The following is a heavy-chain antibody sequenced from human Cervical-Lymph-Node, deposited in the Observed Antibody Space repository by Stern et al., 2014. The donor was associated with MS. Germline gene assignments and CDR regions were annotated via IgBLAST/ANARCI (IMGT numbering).Heavy chain of an antibody. J-gene: IGHJ4*02. V-gene: IGHV3-15*01. CDR3: TTGGGAD. D-gene: IGHD4-17*01. CDR1: GFTISKVW. CDR2: IRNKDDGVTT. Sequence: EVQLVQSGGGLVQPGGSLRLSCAASGFTISKVWMSWVRQAPGQGLEWVGRIRNKDDGVTTEYNAPVKGRFAVSRDDSKNTLFLQMVSLKAEDTAVYYCTTGGGADWGQGTLVTVSS.